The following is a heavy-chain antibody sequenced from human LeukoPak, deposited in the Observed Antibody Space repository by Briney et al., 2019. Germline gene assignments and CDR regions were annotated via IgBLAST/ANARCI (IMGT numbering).Heavy chain of an antibody. V-gene: IGHV4-34*01. D-gene: IGHD3-16*02. CDR3: AQTNYDYVWGSYRHPHWFDP. J-gene: IGHJ5*02. CDR2: INHSGST. Sequence: SETLSLTCAVYGGSFSGYYWSWIRQPPGKGLEWIGEINHSGSTNYNPSPKSRVTISVDTSKNQFSLKLSSVTAADTAVYYCAQTNYDYVWGSYRHPHWFDPWGQGTLVTVSS. CDR1: GGSFSGYY.